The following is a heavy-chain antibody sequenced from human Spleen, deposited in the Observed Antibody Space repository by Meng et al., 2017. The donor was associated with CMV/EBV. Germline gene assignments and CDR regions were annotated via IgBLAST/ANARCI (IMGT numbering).Heavy chain of an antibody. J-gene: IGHJ6*02. D-gene: IGHD3-16*01. V-gene: IGHV3-7*01. CDR1: GFTFSSYW. CDR3: ARESANSYALDV. CDR2: IKQDGSER. Sequence: GESLKISCAASGFTFSSYWMSWVRQVPGKGLEWVANIKQDGSERYYVGSVKGRLAISRDSAQNSLYLQMNSLRAEDTAVYYCARESANSYALDVWGQGTTVTVSS.